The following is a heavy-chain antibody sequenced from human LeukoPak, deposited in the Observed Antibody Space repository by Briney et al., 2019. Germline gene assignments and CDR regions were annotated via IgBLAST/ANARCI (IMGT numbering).Heavy chain of an antibody. D-gene: IGHD3-22*01. CDR1: GGSISSTSYY. V-gene: IGHV4-39*01. J-gene: IGHJ3*01. CDR3: AKAGVRYFDSSGLYAFDF. Sequence: SETLSLTCAVSGGSISSTSYYWAWIRQPPGKGQEWIGTIYYSGSTYHNPSLKSRVTMSVDTSRNQFSLRLSSVDAADTAVYYCAKAGVRYFDSSGLYAFDFWGQGTTVTVSS. CDR2: IYYSGST.